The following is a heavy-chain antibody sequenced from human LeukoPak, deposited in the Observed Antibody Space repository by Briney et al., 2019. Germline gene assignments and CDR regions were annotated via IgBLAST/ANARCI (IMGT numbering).Heavy chain of an antibody. V-gene: IGHV3-23*01. Sequence: GGSLRLSCAASGFTFSSYAMSWVRQAPGKGLEWVSAISGSGGSTYYADSVKGRLTISRDNSKNTLYLQMNSLRAEDTAVYYCAKRGAARMDYFDYWGQGTLVTVSS. CDR2: ISGSGGST. CDR3: AKRGAARMDYFDY. J-gene: IGHJ4*02. D-gene: IGHD6-6*01. CDR1: GFTFSSYA.